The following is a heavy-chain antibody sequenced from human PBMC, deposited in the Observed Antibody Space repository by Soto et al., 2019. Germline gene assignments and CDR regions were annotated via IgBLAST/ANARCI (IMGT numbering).Heavy chain of an antibody. CDR2: IYYSGST. CDR1: GGSISSDY. Sequence: SETLSLTCTVSGGSISSDYWSWIRQPPGKGLEWIGYIYYSGSTNYNPSLKSRVTISVDTSKNQFSLKLSSVTAADTAVYYCARGAGYSSSWYRSYYYYGMDVWGQGTTVTVSS. V-gene: IGHV4-59*01. CDR3: ARGAGYSSSWYRSYYYYGMDV. J-gene: IGHJ6*02. D-gene: IGHD6-13*01.